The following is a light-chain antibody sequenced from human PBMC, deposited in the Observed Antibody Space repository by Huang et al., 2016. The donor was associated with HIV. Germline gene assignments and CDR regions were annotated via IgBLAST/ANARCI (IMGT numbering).Light chain of an antibody. V-gene: IGKV3-15*01. CDR3: HHYDNWPPRGT. CDR2: GVS. Sequence: ELMMTQSPATLSVSPGARATLSCRASQSVRVNIAWYQQKPGQAPRLLILGVSTRATGIPARCRGSESGTEFTLTISSLQSEDFAIYYCHHYDNWPPRGTFGQGTKVEI. CDR1: QSVRVN. J-gene: IGKJ1*01.